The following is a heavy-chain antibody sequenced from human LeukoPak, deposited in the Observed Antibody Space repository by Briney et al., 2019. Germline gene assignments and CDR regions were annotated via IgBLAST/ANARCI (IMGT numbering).Heavy chain of an antibody. CDR2: INSDGSST. Sequence: PGGSLRLSCAASGFTFSSYWMHWVRQAPGKRLVWVSRINSDGSSTSYADSVKGRFTISRDNAKNTLYLQMNSLRAEDTAVYYCVRGSYYFHWGQGTLVTVSS. CDR1: GFTFSSYW. J-gene: IGHJ4*02. CDR3: VRGSYYFH. V-gene: IGHV3-74*01. D-gene: IGHD1-26*01.